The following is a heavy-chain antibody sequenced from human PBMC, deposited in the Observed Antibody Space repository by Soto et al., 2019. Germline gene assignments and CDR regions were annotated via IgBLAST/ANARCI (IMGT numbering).Heavy chain of an antibody. CDR3: ARASGTTVTTNFDY. J-gene: IGHJ4*02. CDR1: GYSISSGYS. Sequence: SETLSLTCAVSGYSISSGYSWGWIRQPPGKGLEWIGSIYHSGSTYYNPSLKSRVTISVDTSKNQFSLKVSSVTAADTAVYYCARASGTTVTTNFDYWGQGTLVTSPQ. CDR2: IYHSGST. D-gene: IGHD4-17*01. V-gene: IGHV4-38-2*01.